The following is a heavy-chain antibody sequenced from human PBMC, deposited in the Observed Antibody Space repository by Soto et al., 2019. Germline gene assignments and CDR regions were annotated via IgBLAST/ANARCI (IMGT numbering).Heavy chain of an antibody. D-gene: IGHD2-15*01. V-gene: IGHV4-59*01. CDR1: GGSISSYY. CDR3: ASSKKVVAIDY. CDR2: IYYSGST. J-gene: IGHJ4*02. Sequence: SETLSLTCTVSGGSISSYYWSWIRQPPGKGLEWIGYIYYSGSTNYNPSLKSRVTISVDTSKNQFSLKLSSVTAADTAVYYCASSKKVVAIDYWGQGTLVTVS.